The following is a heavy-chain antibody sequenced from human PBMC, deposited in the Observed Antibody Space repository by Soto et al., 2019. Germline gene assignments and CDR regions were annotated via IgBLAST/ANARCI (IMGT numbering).Heavy chain of an antibody. CDR1: GYSFTSYW. V-gene: IGHV5-10-1*01. Sequence: GESLKISCKGSGYSFTSYWISWVRQMPGKGLEWMGRIDPSDSYTNYSPSFQGHVTISADKSISTAYLQWSSLKASDTAMYYCARPLDGGSYYSSSPEDLGRDGWGQGTTVTVSS. D-gene: IGHD3-10*01. J-gene: IGHJ6*02. CDR2: IDPSDSYT. CDR3: ARPLDGGSYYSSSPEDLGRDG.